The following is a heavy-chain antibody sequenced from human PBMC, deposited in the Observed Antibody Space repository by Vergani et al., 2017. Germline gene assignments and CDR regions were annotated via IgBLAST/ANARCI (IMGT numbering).Heavy chain of an antibody. CDR1: GFPFSIYD. CDR3: ARAVSTTVGDPPGY. J-gene: IGHJ4*02. CDR2: IGTAGDT. D-gene: IGHD4-23*01. V-gene: IGHV3-13*01. Sequence: EVQLVESGGGLVQPGGSLRLSCSASGFPFSIYDMHCARHSTGKGLEWVSAIGTAGDTYYPSSVKGRFTISRENAKNSLYLQMNSLRAGDTAIYYCARAVSTTVGDPPGYWGQGSLVTVSS.